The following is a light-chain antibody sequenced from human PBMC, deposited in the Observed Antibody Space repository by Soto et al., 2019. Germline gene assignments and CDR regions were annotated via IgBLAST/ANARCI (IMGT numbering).Light chain of an antibody. V-gene: IGKV1-39*01. Sequence: DIQITQSPSSLSSSVLDRFTITCRASQSISIYLNWYQLKPGKAPNLLMYGASYLKSGVPTRFSGSGSGTDFTLTISSLQPEDFAIYYCQQTYTTPEITFGQGTRLEIK. J-gene: IGKJ5*01. CDR1: QSISIY. CDR2: GAS. CDR3: QQTYTTPEIT.